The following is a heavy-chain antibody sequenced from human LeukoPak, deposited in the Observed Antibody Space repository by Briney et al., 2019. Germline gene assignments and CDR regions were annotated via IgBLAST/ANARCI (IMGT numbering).Heavy chain of an antibody. CDR2: IHDSGIS. V-gene: IGHV4-4*08. CDR1: GDSTSDFY. J-gene: IGHJ5*01. Sequence: PSETLSLTCSVSGDSTSDFYWNWIRQSPGKGLEWIGNIHDSGISNYNPSLKSRVTISIDTSRRQFFLKPSSVTAADTALYYCALAPNSNWFDFWGQGTLVTVSS. CDR3: ALAPNSNWFDF.